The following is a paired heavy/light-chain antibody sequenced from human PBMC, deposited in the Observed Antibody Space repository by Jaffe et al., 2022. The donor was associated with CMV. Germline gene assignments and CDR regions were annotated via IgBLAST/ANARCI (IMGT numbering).Heavy chain of an antibody. CDR3: ARHFSPSTTSYWRWRVVGPGAPGRDRNPNDAFDI. CDR2: IYYSGST. J-gene: IGHJ3*02. V-gene: IGHV4-39*01. D-gene: IGHD3-10*01. CDR1: GVSISSSNYY. Sequence: QVQLQESGPGLVKPSETLSLTCTVSGVSISSSNYYWAWIRQPPGKGLEWIGSIYYSGSTYYNPSLKSRVSISVDTSNNQVILKVFSVTAADTAAFFCARHFSPSTTSYWRWRVVGPGAPGRDRNPNDAFDIWGQGTVVTVSS.
Light chain of an antibody. CDR2: KAS. Sequence: DIQMTQSPSTLSASVGDRVTFTCRASQRISNWLAWYQQKPGKAPKLLIRKASILESGVPSRFSGSGSETEFTLTINSLQPDDFATYYCQQYDSYPFTFGPGTKVDLQ. CDR3: QQYDSYPFT. V-gene: IGKV1-5*03. CDR1: QRISNW. J-gene: IGKJ3*01.